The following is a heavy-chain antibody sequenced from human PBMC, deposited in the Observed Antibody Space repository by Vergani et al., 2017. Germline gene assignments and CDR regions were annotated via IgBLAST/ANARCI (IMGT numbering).Heavy chain of an antibody. V-gene: IGHV3-23*01. J-gene: IGHJ4*02. CDR3: AKIPEIGYYFDY. D-gene: IGHD3-16*01. CDR2: ISGSGGST. Sequence: EVQLLESGGGLVQPGGSLRLSCAASGFTFSSYAMSWVRQAPGKGLEWVSAISGSGGSTYYADSVKGRFTNSRDNSKNTLYLQMNSLRAEDTAVYYCAKIPEIGYYFDYWGQGTLVTVSS. CDR1: GFTFSSYA.